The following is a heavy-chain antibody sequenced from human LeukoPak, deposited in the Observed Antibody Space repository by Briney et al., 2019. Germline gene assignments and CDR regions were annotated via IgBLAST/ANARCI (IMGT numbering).Heavy chain of an antibody. CDR3: ARLVVVPGRYFDY. CDR1: GFTFSSYG. Sequence: GGSLRLSCAASGFTFSSYGMHWVRQAPGKGLEWVAVISYDGSNKYYADSVKGRFTISRDNSKNTLYLQMNSLRAEDTAVYYCARLVVVPGRYFDYWGQGTLVTVSS. CDR2: ISYDGSNK. J-gene: IGHJ4*02. V-gene: IGHV3-30*19. D-gene: IGHD2-2*01.